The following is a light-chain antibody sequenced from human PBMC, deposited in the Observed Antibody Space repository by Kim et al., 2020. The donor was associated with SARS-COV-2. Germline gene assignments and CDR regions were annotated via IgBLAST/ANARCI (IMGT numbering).Light chain of an antibody. Sequence: TVAESVGDRDTITGRASQKSSTWLAGYQQTPGRAPKLLIKKASTLKSGVPSRVSGSGFGTEITLTISSLQPDDFATYYCQQGRGTFGQGTKVDIK. CDR1: QKSSTW. J-gene: IGKJ1*01. CDR2: KAS. V-gene: IGKV1-5*03. CDR3: QQGRGT.